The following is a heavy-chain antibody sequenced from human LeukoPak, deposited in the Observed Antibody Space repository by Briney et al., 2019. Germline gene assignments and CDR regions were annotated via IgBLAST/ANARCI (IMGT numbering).Heavy chain of an antibody. V-gene: IGHV3-43D*03. J-gene: IGHJ6*03. CDR2: ISWDGGTA. Sequence: GGSLRLSCAASGFTFEDYTIHCVRQAPGKGLEWVSLISWDGGTAYYADSVRGRITISRDNSKNSLYLQMDSLRDEDTALYYCAKDGLAAAGTRTDYYYMDVWGKGTPVTVSS. CDR1: GFTFEDYT. D-gene: IGHD6-13*01. CDR3: AKDGLAAAGTRTDYYYMDV.